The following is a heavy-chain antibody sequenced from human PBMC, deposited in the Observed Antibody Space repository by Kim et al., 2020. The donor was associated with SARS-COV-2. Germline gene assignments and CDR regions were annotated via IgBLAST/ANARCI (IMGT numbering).Heavy chain of an antibody. J-gene: IGHJ3*02. V-gene: IGHV3-21*01. CDR2: ISSSSSYI. D-gene: IGHD5-12*01. CDR1: GFTFSSYS. CDR3: AREYRGYSGYEDAFDI. Sequence: GGSLRLSCAASGFTFSSYSMNWVRQAPGKGLEWVSSISSSSSYIYYADSVKGRFTISRDNAKNSLYLQMNSLRAEDTAVYYCAREYRGYSGYEDAFDIWGQGTMVTVSS.